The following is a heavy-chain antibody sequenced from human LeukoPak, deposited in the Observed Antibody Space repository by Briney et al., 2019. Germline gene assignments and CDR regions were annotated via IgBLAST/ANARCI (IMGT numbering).Heavy chain of an antibody. CDR3: AKTHSSSPQAFDY. D-gene: IGHD6-6*01. V-gene: IGHV3-30-3*02. CDR1: GFTFSSYA. CDR2: ISYDGSNK. Sequence: GGSLRLSCAASGFTFSSYAMHWVRQAPGKGLEWVAVISYDGSNKYYADSVKGRFTISRDNSKNTLYLQMNSLRAEDTAVYYCAKTHSSSPQAFDYWGQGTLVTVSS. J-gene: IGHJ4*02.